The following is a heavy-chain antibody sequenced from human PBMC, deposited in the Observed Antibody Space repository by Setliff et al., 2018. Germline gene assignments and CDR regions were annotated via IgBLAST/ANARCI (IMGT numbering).Heavy chain of an antibody. V-gene: IGHV4-59*08. J-gene: IGHJ6*03. CDR2: IYYSGTT. D-gene: IGHD3-3*01. CDR1: GDSISNYY. CDR3: ARQGYYNFWSGYSEYYYYYMDV. Sequence: SETLSLTCTVSGDSISNYYWTWIRQPPGKGLEWIGYIYYSGTTIYNPSLKSRLTISVDTSKNQFSLKLSSVTAADTAVYYCARQGYYNFWSGYSEYYYYYMDVWGKGTTVTVSS.